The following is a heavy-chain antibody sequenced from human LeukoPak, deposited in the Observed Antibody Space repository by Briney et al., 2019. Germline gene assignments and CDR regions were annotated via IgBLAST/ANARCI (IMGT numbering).Heavy chain of an antibody. V-gene: IGHV1-18*01. Sequence: ASVKVSCKASGYTFTSYGISWVRQAPGQGLEWMGWISAYNGNTNYAQKLQGRVTMTTDTSTSTAYIELRSLRSDDTAVYYCARDTDYYGSGSYYNSHFDYWGQGTLVTVSS. CDR2: ISAYNGNT. CDR3: ARDTDYYGSGSYYNSHFDY. D-gene: IGHD3-10*01. J-gene: IGHJ4*02. CDR1: GYTFTSYG.